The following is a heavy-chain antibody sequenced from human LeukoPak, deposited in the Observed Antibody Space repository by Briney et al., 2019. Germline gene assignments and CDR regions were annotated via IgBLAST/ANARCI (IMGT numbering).Heavy chain of an antibody. CDR1: GYTFTGYY. CDR2: ISAYNGNT. V-gene: IGHV1-18*04. Sequence: ASVKVSCKASGYTFTGYYMHWVRQAPGQGLEWMGWISAYNGNTNYAQKLQGRVTMTTDTSTSTAYMELRSLRSDDTAVYYCARLSRVKVFDYWGQGTLVTVSS. CDR3: ARLSRVKVFDY. D-gene: IGHD4-23*01. J-gene: IGHJ4*02.